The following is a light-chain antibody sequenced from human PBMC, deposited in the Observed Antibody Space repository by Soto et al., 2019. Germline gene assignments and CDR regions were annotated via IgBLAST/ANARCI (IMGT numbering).Light chain of an antibody. CDR2: AAS. J-gene: IGKJ1*01. CDR3: QQTYSTPRT. CDR1: QSISSY. Sequence: DIQMTQSPSSLSASVGDRVTITCRARQSISSYLNWDQQKPGEAANILIYAASSLQGGVPSSFSGSGSGTDFTLTISTLQPEDFALYYCQQTYSTPRTFGQGPKGESK. V-gene: IGKV1-39*01.